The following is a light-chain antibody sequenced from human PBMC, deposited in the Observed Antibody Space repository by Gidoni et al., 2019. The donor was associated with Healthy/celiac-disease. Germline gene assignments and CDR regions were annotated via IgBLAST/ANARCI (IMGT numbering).Light chain of an antibody. CDR2: LGS. Sequence: LGSNRASGVPDRFSGSGSGTDFTLKINRVEAEDVGVYYCMQARQTLVFGGVTKVEIK. CDR3: MQARQTLV. J-gene: IGKJ4*01. V-gene: IGKV2-28*01.